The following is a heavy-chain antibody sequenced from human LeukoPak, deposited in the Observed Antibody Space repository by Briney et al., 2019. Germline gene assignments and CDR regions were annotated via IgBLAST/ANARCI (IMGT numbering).Heavy chain of an antibody. V-gene: IGHV3-7*01. CDR3: ARDGGLHTNFDY. D-gene: IGHD2-15*01. CDR1: GFSFRNYW. Sequence: PGGSLRLSCAASGFSFRNYWMGWVRQAPGKRLEWVANTKPDGSAEYYADSVRGRFTASRDNANNLLYLQMNRLRAEDTAVYYCARDGGLHTNFDYWGQGTLLTVSS. J-gene: IGHJ4*02. CDR2: TKPDGSAE.